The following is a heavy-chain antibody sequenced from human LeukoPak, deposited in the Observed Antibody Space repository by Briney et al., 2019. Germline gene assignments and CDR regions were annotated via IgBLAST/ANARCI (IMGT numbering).Heavy chain of an antibody. J-gene: IGHJ6*03. V-gene: IGHV1-18*01. Sequence: GASVKVSCKASGYTFTSYGISWVRQAPGQGLEWMGWIIAYNGNTNYAQKLQGRVTMTTDTSTSTAYMELRSLRSDDTAVYYCARLPPTMVRGVTTIYYYYYYMDVWGKGTTVTVSS. D-gene: IGHD3-10*01. CDR2: IIAYNGNT. CDR3: ARLPPTMVRGVTTIYYYYYYMDV. CDR1: GYTFTSYG.